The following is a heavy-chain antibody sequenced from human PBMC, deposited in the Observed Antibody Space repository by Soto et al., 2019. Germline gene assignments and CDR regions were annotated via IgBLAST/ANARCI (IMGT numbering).Heavy chain of an antibody. CDR3: ARDRLMVYDKYGMDV. Sequence: QVQLVQSGAEVRKPGASLKVSCKASGYTFTNYHMHWVRQDPGQGLEWMGIINPSGGSTYYAQKFQGRVTMTRDTSTSTVYMELSSLRSEDTAVYYCARDRLMVYDKYGMDVWGQGTTVTVSS. J-gene: IGHJ6*02. CDR2: INPSGGST. CDR1: GYTFTNYH. D-gene: IGHD2-8*01. V-gene: IGHV1-46*01.